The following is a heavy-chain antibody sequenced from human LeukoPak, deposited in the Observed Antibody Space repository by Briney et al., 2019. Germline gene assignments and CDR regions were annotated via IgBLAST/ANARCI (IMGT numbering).Heavy chain of an antibody. CDR2: ISYDGSNQ. Sequence: GGSLRLSCAASGXTFSSCGMHWVRQAPGKGLEWVAVISYDGSNQYYADSVKGRFTISRDNSKNTLYLHMNSLRAEDTAVYYCARARGGTSLDFWGQGTLVTVSS. D-gene: IGHD3-16*01. J-gene: IGHJ4*02. V-gene: IGHV3-30*19. CDR3: ARARGGTSLDF. CDR1: GXTFSSCG.